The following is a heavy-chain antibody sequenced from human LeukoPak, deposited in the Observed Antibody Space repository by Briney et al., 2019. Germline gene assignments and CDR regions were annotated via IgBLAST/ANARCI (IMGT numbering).Heavy chain of an antibody. J-gene: IGHJ5*01. CDR3: AKPISGRLAVTADWFDP. V-gene: IGHV3-23*01. CDR2: INANSGST. Sequence: PGGSLRLSCAASGFTVSSNYMSWVRQPPGKGLEWVSTINANSGSTSYAASVRGRFTISRDNSKNTLYPQLNTLRAEDTAVYYCAKPISGRLAVTADWFDPWGQGTLVVVSS. CDR1: GFTVSSNY. D-gene: IGHD2-21*02.